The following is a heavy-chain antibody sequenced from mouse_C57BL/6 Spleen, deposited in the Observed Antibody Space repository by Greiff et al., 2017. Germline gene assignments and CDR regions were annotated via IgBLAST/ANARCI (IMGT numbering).Heavy chain of an antibody. V-gene: IGHV5-9*01. CDR3: AGPYDGSSAWSV. Sequence: EVQLVESGGGLVKPGGSLKLSCAASGFTFSSYTMSWVRQTPEKRLEWVATISGGGGNTYYPDSVKGRFTISRDNAKNTLYLQMSSLRSEDTALYYCAGPYDGSSAWSVWGTGATVTVSS. CDR2: ISGGGGNT. CDR1: GFTFSSYT. D-gene: IGHD1-1*01. J-gene: IGHJ1*03.